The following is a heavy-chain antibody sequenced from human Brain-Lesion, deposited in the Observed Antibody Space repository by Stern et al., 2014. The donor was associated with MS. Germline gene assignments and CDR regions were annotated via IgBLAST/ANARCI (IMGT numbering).Heavy chain of an antibody. CDR3: ARKTTAKT. CDR1: GFTFSHYW. J-gene: IGHJ5*02. D-gene: IGHD4-17*01. Sequence: EVQLVESGGGLVQPGGSLRLSCAGSGFTFSHYWMTWVRQAPGKGLEWVASINKDGSEKYYVDSLKGRFTISRDNAKNSLYLQMTSLRADDTAVYYCARKTTAKTWGQGTLVPVSS. CDR2: INKDGSEK. V-gene: IGHV3-7*01.